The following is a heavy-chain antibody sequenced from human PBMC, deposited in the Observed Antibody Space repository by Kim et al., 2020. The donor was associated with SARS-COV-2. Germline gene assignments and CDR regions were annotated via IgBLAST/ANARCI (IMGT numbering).Heavy chain of an antibody. CDR1: GFTFSSYA. Sequence: GGSLRLSCAASGFTFSSYAMHWVRQAPGKGLEWVAVISYDGSNKYYADSVKGRFTISRDNSKNTLYLQMNSLRAEDTAVYYCARSVAETYYDILTGLDHYGMDVWGQGTTVTVSS. J-gene: IGHJ6*02. CDR2: ISYDGSNK. D-gene: IGHD3-9*01. CDR3: ARSVAETYYDILTGLDHYGMDV. V-gene: IGHV3-30-3*01.